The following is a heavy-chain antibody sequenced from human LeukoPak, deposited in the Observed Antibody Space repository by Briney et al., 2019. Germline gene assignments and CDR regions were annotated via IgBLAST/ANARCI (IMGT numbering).Heavy chain of an antibody. V-gene: IGHV4-59*08. J-gene: IGHJ4*02. CDR3: ARTATPYYYGSGSYYTPSYYFDY. D-gene: IGHD3-10*01. Sequence: SETLSLTCTVSGGSISSYYWSWIRQPPGKGLEWIGYIDYSGTTNYNPSLKSRVTISVDTSKNQFSLKLSSVTAADTAVYYCARTATPYYYGSGSYYTPSYYFDYWGQGTLVTVSS. CDR2: IDYSGTT. CDR1: GGSISSYY.